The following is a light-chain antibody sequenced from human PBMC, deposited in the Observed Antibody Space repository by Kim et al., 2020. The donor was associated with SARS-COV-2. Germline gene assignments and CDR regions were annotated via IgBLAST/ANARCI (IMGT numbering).Light chain of an antibody. CDR3: QQVNSYPYA. Sequence: ASIGDRVTITCRANQNINSELAWYQQKPRKAPNHLIYTACTLQSAVPSRFSGSGSGADFSLTISNLQPDNFATYYCQQVNSYPYAFGQGTRLEI. CDR1: QNINSE. CDR2: TAC. V-gene: IGKV1-9*01. J-gene: IGKJ2*01.